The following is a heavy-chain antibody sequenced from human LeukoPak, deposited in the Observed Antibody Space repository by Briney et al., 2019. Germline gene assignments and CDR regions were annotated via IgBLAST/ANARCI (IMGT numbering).Heavy chain of an antibody. D-gene: IGHD2-2*03. V-gene: IGHV4-34*01. CDR1: GGSFSGYY. J-gene: IGHJ6*02. Sequence: PSETLSLTCAVYGGSFSGYYWSRLRQPPGKGLEGLGEINHSGSTNYNPSLKSRVTISVDTSKNQFSLKLSSVTAADTAVYYCARGRMDIVVVPAANPAYYYYYGMDVWGQGTTVTVSS. CDR2: INHSGST. CDR3: ARGRMDIVVVPAANPAYYYYYGMDV.